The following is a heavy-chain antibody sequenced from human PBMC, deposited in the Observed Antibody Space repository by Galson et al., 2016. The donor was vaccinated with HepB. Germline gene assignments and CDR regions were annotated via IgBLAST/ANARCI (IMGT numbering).Heavy chain of an antibody. CDR3: ARGLCSSTSCYTFWDYYYYGMDV. D-gene: IGHD2-2*01. Sequence: SVKVSCKASGYTFTNYGISWVRQAPGHGLEWVGWITTYNGNTNYAQKFQDRVTMTTDTSTSTAYMELRSLSSDDTAVYYCARGLCSSTSCYTFWDYYYYGMDVWGKGTTVTVSS. J-gene: IGHJ6*04. CDR1: GYTFTNYG. CDR2: ITTYNGNT. V-gene: IGHV1-18*01.